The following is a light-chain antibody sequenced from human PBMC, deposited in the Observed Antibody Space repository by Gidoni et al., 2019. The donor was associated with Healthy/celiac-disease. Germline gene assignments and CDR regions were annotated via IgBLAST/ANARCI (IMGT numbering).Light chain of an antibody. Sequence: DIVMTQSPLSLPVTPGEPASISCRSSQSLLHSNGYNYLDWYLQKPGQSPQLLIYLGSNRASGVPDRFSGSGSGTDFTLKISRVEAEDVGVYYRMQALQTPTFXGXTKVEIK. CDR3: MQALQTPT. CDR2: LGS. CDR1: QSLLHSNGYNY. V-gene: IGKV2-28*01. J-gene: IGKJ4*01.